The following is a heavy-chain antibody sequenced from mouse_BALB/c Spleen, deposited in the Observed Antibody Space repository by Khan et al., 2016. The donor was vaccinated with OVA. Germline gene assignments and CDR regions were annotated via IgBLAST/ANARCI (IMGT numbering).Heavy chain of an antibody. D-gene: IGHD4-1*01. CDR1: GFTFSSYS. J-gene: IGHJ3*01. V-gene: IGHV5-6*01. CDR2: ISSDGDYT. Sequence: EVELVESGGDLVKPGGSLKLSCAASGFTFSSYSMSWVRQTPDKRLEWVATISSDGDYTYFPHSVKGRFTISRDNAKNTLNLQMSSLKSEDTALYYCASHLTGSVAYWGQGTLVTVSA. CDR3: ASHLTGSVAY.